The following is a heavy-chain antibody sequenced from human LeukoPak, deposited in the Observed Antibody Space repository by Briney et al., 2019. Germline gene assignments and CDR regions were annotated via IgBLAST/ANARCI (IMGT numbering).Heavy chain of an antibody. D-gene: IGHD3-22*01. CDR1: GFPFDNYG. Sequence: PGASLRLSCAASGFPFDNYGMRWVRQAPAKGLDWASGINWHAGSTGYADSVKGRFTISRDNAKNSLYLQMNSLRAEDTALYYCARIDTYYYDSSGYYSAFDIWGQGTIVTVSS. CDR2: INWHAGST. CDR3: ARIDTYYYDSSGYYSAFDI. V-gene: IGHV3-20*04. J-gene: IGHJ3*02.